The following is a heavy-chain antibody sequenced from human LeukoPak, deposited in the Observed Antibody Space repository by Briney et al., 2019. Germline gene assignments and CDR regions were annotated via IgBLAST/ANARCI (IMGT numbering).Heavy chain of an antibody. Sequence: GGSLRVSCAASGFTFSIYSMNWVRQTPGKGLEWVSSISSSSSYIYYADSVKGRFTISRDNAKNSPYLQMDSLRAEDTAVYYCARRYCTSTNCYAFDYWGRGTLVTVSS. CDR2: ISSSSSYI. CDR1: GFTFSIYS. CDR3: ARRYCTSTNCYAFDY. D-gene: IGHD2-2*01. J-gene: IGHJ4*02. V-gene: IGHV3-21*01.